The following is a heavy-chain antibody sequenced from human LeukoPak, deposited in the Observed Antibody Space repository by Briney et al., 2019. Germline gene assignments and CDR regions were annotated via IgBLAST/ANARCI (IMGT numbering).Heavy chain of an antibody. Sequence: PSETLSLTCTVSGGSISSYYWSWIRQPPGKGLEWIGEINHSGSTNYNPSLKSRVTISVDTSKNQFSLKLSSVTAADTAVYYCARGGPRGGSWGQGTLVTVSS. CDR3: ARGGPRGGS. D-gene: IGHD5-12*01. V-gene: IGHV4-34*01. J-gene: IGHJ5*02. CDR2: INHSGST. CDR1: GGSISSYY.